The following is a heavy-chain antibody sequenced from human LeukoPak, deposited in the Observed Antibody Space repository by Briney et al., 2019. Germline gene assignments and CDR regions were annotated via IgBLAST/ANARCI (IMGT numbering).Heavy chain of an antibody. CDR1: GGSISSSNW. J-gene: IGHJ4*02. CDR2: IYHDGST. D-gene: IGHD6-13*01. Sequence: SETLSLTCAVSGGSISSSNWWSWVRQPPGKGLEWIGEIYHDGSTNYNPSLESRVTISVDRSKNQFSLKLSSVTAADTAVYYCARERAAASIDYWGQGTLVTVSS. CDR3: ARERAAASIDY. V-gene: IGHV4-4*02.